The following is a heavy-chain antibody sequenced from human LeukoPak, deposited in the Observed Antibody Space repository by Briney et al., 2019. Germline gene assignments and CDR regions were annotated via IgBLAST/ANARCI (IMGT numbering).Heavy chain of an antibody. Sequence: GGSLRLSCAASGFTFSAYAISWVRQAPGKGLEWVSAVSGSGGITYYADSVKGRFTISRGNSKNTLYLQMNSLRAEDTAVYYCAKHDPRRVVITNWFDPWGQGTLVTVSS. D-gene: IGHD3-22*01. CDR3: AKHDPRRVVITNWFDP. J-gene: IGHJ5*02. V-gene: IGHV3-23*01. CDR1: GFTFSAYA. CDR2: VSGSGGIT.